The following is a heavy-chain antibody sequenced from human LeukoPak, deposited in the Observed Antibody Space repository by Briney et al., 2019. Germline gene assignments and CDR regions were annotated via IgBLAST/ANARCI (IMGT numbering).Heavy chain of an antibody. Sequence: GGSLRLSCAASGFTFSEDWMHWVRQAPGKGLVWVSRINNDGSNTRYADSVKGRFTISRDNAKNTLYLQMNSLRAEDTAVYYCARVSGPGMNEYFHLWGQGTLVTVSS. D-gene: IGHD3-10*01. V-gene: IGHV3-74*01. J-gene: IGHJ1*01. CDR2: INNDGSNT. CDR3: ARVSGPGMNEYFHL. CDR1: GFTFSEDW.